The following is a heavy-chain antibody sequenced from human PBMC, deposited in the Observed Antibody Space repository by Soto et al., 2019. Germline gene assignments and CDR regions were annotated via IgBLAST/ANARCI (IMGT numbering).Heavy chain of an antibody. V-gene: IGHV4-59*01. CDR1: GGSISSYY. Sequence: PSETLSLTCTVSGGSISSYYWSWIRQPPGKGLEWIGYIYYSGSTNYNPSLKSRVTISVDTSKNQFSLKLSSVTAADTAVYYCARAYNYDFWSGYYGRGWWFDPWGQGTLVTVSS. J-gene: IGHJ5*02. D-gene: IGHD3-3*01. CDR3: ARAYNYDFWSGYYGRGWWFDP. CDR2: IYYSGST.